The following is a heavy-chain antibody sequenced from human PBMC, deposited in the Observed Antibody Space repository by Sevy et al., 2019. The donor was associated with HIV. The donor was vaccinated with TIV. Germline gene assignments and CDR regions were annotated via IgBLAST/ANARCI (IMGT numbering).Heavy chain of an antibody. J-gene: IGHJ4*02. CDR1: GGSISSGDYY. CDR2: IYYSGST. D-gene: IGHD6-13*01. V-gene: IGHV4-30-4*01. CDR3: ARVRKDSSSWNSDY. Sequence: SETLSLTCTVSGGSISSGDYYWSWIRQPPGKGLEWIGYIYYSGSTYYNPSLKSRVTISVDTSKNQFSLKLSSVTAADTAVYYCARVRKDSSSWNSDYWGQGTLVTVSS.